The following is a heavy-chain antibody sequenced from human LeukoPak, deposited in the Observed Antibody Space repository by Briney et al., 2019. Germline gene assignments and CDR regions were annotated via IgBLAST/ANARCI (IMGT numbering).Heavy chain of an antibody. CDR3: ARVPRDLYDILTGYPYYFDY. J-gene: IGHJ4*02. CDR1: GYSISSGYY. CDR2: IYHSGST. Sequence: SETLSLTCTVSGYSISSGYYWGWIRQPPGKGLEWIGSIYHSGSTYYNPSLKSRVTISVDTSKNQFSLKLSSVTAADTAVYYCARVPRDLYDILTGYPYYFDYWGQGTLVTVSS. V-gene: IGHV4-38-2*02. D-gene: IGHD3-9*01.